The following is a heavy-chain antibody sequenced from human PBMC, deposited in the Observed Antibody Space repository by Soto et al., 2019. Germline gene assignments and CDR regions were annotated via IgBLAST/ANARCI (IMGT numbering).Heavy chain of an antibody. J-gene: IGHJ4*02. CDR2: INHSGST. Sequence: SETLSLTCAVYGGSFRGYYWSWIRQPPGKGLEWIGEINHSGSTNYNPSLKSRVTISVDTSKNQFSLKLSSVTAADTAVYSCARGRSIVVPAAIFYGPASFDYSGQGTLVTVSS. CDR3: ARGRSIVVPAAIFYGPASFDY. CDR1: GGSFRGYY. V-gene: IGHV4-34*01. D-gene: IGHD2-2*01.